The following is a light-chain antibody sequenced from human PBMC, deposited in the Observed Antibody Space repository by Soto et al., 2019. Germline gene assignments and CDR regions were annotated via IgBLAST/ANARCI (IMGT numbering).Light chain of an antibody. CDR1: QNIRSR. CDR3: QQYSTYSWT. Sequence: DFQMTQSPSTLSASVGDRVTITCRASQNIRSRLAWYQQKPGKAPNLLIYDASSLESGVPSRFSGSGSGTEFTLTISSLQPDDFATYFCQQYSTYSWTFGQGTKVDIK. V-gene: IGKV1-5*01. J-gene: IGKJ1*01. CDR2: DAS.